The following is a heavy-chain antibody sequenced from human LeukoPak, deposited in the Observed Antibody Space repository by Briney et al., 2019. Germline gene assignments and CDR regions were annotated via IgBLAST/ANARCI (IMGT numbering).Heavy chain of an antibody. D-gene: IGHD2-15*01. V-gene: IGHV4-59*01. J-gene: IGHJ3*02. CDR1: GGSISSYY. CDR2: IYYSGST. CDR3: ARDGSYSHDAFDI. Sequence: SETLSLTCTVSGGSISSYYWSWIRQPPGKGLEWIGYIYYSGSTNYNPSLKSRVTISVDTSKNQFSLKLSSVTAADTAVYYCARDGSYSHDAFDIWGQGTMVTVSS.